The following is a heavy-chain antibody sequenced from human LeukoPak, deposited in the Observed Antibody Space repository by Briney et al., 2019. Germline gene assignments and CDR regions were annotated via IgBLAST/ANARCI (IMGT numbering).Heavy chain of an antibody. CDR1: GFTFSSYA. CDR2: ISGSGDNT. Sequence: PGGSLRLSCAASGFTFSSYAMSWVRQVPGKGLEWVSVISGSGDNTYYADSVKGRFTISRDNSKNMLYLQMNSLRAEDTAVYYCAKGPSRVVVTAIRGAFDIWGQGTMVTVSS. D-gene: IGHD2-21*02. V-gene: IGHV3-23*01. J-gene: IGHJ3*02. CDR3: AKGPSRVVVTAIRGAFDI.